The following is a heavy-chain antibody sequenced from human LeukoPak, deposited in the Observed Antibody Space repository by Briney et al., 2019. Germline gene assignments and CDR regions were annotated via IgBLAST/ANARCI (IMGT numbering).Heavy chain of an antibody. CDR3: ARHGYCSGGSCYSNYYYGMDV. CDR1: GXSISSRSYY. J-gene: IGHJ6*02. D-gene: IGHD2-15*01. CDR2: IYSSGST. Sequence: SETLSLTCTVSGXSISSRSYYWGWIRQPPGKGLEWIGNIYSSGSTSYNPSLESRVTISVDTSKNQFSLKLSSETAADTAVYYCARHGYCSGGSCYSNYYYGMDVWGQGTTVTVSS. V-gene: IGHV4-39*01.